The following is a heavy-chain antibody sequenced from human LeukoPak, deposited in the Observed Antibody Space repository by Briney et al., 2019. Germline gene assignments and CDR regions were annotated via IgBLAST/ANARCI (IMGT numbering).Heavy chain of an antibody. CDR3: GRIPAAGSLKGSFDI. V-gene: IGHV5-51*01. CDR2: IYPGDSDT. J-gene: IGHJ3*02. D-gene: IGHD6-13*01. Sequence: GESLKISCKGSGYSFTSYWIGWVRQMPGKGLEWMGIIYPGDSDTAYSPSFQGQVTISADKSISAAYLQWSSLKASDSAMYYCGRIPAAGSLKGSFDIWGQGTMVTVSS. CDR1: GYSFTSYW.